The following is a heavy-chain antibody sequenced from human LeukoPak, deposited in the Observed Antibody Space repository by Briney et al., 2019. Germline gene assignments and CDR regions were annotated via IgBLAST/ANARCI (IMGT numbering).Heavy chain of an antibody. D-gene: IGHD4-17*01. CDR3: ARGIVGDDYESQHIDY. J-gene: IGHJ4*02. V-gene: IGHV3-21*04. CDR1: GFTFSSYS. Sequence: GGSLRLSCAASGFTFSSYSMNWVRQAPGKGLEWVSSISSSSSYIYYADSVKGRFTISRDNAKNSLYLQMNSLRAEDTAVYYCARGIVGDDYESQHIDYWGQGTLVTVSS. CDR2: ISSSSSYI.